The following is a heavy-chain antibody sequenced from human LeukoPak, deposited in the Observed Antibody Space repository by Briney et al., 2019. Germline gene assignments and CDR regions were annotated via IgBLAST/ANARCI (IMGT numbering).Heavy chain of an antibody. Sequence: GGSLRFSCAASGFTFSSYAMSWVRQAPGKGLEWVSAISGSGGSTYYADSVKGRFTISRDNSKNTLYLQMNSLRAEDTAVYYCAKMGDCSSTSCPPLPYYYYGMDVWGKGTTVTVSS. CDR2: ISGSGGST. J-gene: IGHJ6*04. V-gene: IGHV3-23*01. CDR1: GFTFSSYA. D-gene: IGHD2-2*01. CDR3: AKMGDCSSTSCPPLPYYYYGMDV.